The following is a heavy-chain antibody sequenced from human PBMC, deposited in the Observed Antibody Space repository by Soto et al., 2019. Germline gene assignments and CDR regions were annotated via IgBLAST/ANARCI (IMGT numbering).Heavy chain of an antibody. J-gene: IGHJ6*04. Sequence: QVQLVESGGGVVQPGRSLRLSCAASGFTFSSYAMHWVHQAPGKVLEWVAVISYDGSNKYYADSVKGRFTISRDNSKNTLYLQMNSLRAEDTAVYYCARGGDLWGGSPPYYYYGMDVWGKRTTVTVSS. CDR3: ARGGDLWGGSPPYYYYGMDV. D-gene: IGHD3-3*01. V-gene: IGHV3-30-3*01. CDR1: GFTFSSYA. CDR2: ISYDGSNK.